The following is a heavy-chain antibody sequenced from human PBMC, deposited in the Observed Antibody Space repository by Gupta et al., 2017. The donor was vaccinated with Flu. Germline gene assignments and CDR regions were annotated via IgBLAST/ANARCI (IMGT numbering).Heavy chain of an antibody. CDR3: ASDVIGYFDWLLDY. CDR1: GFTFSSYS. D-gene: IGHD3-9*01. V-gene: IGHV3-21*01. CDR2: ISSSSSYI. J-gene: IGHJ4*02. Sequence: EVQLVESGGGLVKPGGSLRLSCAASGFTFSSYSMNWVRQAPGKGLEWVSSISSSSSYIYYADSGKGRFTISRDNAKNSLYLQMNSLRAEDTAVYYCASDVIGYFDWLLDYWGQGTLVTVSS.